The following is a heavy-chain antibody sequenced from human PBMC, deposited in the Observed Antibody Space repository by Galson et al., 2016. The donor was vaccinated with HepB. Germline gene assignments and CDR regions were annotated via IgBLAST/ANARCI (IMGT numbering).Heavy chain of an antibody. D-gene: IGHD3-9*01. J-gene: IGHJ6*02. V-gene: IGHV1-69*13. CDR3: ARVLYFDWLPNFYYYGMDV. Sequence: SVKVSCKASGGTLNNYGVTWVRQAPGQGLEWVGGIIPFFGSANYAQKFQGRVTITADESARTAYMEMSSLRSGDMAVYYCARVLYFDWLPNFYYYGMDVWGQGTTVTVSS. CDR1: GGTLNNYG. CDR2: IIPFFGSA.